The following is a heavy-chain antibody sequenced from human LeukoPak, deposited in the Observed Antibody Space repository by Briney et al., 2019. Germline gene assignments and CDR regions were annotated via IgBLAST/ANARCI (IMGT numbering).Heavy chain of an antibody. CDR2: ISYDGTNK. J-gene: IGHJ4*02. V-gene: IGHV3-30*04. CDR3: ARDWGVDS. CDR1: GFTSNIYT. D-gene: IGHD3-10*01. Sequence: GRSQRLSCVTSGFTSNIYTMVWLRQAPGKGLEWVAVISYDGTNKYYADSVKDRFTISRDNSENTLYLQMNSLRADDTAVYYCARDWGVDSWGQGTLVTVSS.